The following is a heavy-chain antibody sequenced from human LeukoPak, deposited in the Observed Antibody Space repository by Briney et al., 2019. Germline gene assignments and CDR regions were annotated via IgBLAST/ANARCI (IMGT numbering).Heavy chain of an antibody. CDR3: ARHVVAVGFDY. Sequence: GGSLRLSCAASGFTFSSYTMNWVRQAPGKGLEWVSSITSSSSYIYYADSLKGRFTIPRDNAKNSLYLQMNSLRAEDTAIYYWARHVVAVGFDYWGQGTLVTVSS. CDR2: ITSSSSYI. V-gene: IGHV3-21*01. CDR1: GFTFSSYT. J-gene: IGHJ4*02. D-gene: IGHD3-22*01.